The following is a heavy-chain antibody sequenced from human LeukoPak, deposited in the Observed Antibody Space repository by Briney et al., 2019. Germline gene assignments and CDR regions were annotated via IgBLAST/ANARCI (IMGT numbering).Heavy chain of an antibody. V-gene: IGHV4-39*07. CDR1: GGSISSSSYY. J-gene: IGHJ4*02. CDR2: FDYSGSP. Sequence: PSETLSLTCTVSGGSISSSSYYWGWIRQPPGKGLEWIGSFDYSGSPYYNPSLKSRVTISVDTSKNQFFLKLSSVTAADTAVYYCASTITVTTDYWGQGTLVTVSS. CDR3: ASTITVTTDY. D-gene: IGHD4-17*01.